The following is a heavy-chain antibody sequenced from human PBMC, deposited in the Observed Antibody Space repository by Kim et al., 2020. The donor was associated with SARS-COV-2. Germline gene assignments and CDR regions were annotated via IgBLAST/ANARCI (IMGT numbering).Heavy chain of an antibody. J-gene: IGHJ6*03. CDR3: ARHGELGDYYYYMDV. V-gene: IGHV4-39*01. Sequence: SLKSRVTISVDTSKNQFSLKLSSVTAADTAVYYCARHGELGDYYYYMDVWGKGTTVTVSS. D-gene: IGHD7-27*01.